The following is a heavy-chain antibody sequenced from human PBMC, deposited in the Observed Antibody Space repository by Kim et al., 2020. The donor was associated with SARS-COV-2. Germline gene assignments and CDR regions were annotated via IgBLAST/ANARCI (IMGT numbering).Heavy chain of an antibody. D-gene: IGHD3-10*01. J-gene: IGHJ4*02. V-gene: IGHV3-9*01. CDR1: GFKFDDYA. CDR2: ISWNSVNK. CDR3: VKGGFGVPWV. Sequence: GGSLRLSCAASGFKFDDYAMHWVRQGPGKGLEWVAGISWNSVNKGYADSVKGRFTISRDNVKNSLSLQMNSLRLEDTALYHCVKGGFGVPWVWGQGILVTVSS.